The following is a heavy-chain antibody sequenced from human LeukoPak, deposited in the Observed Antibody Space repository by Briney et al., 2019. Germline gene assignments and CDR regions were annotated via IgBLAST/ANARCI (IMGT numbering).Heavy chain of an antibody. V-gene: IGHV3-23*01. CDR3: AKEEDGRVFSGLGGRWFDP. D-gene: IGHD3-10*01. Sequence: GGSLRLSCAASGLTFSNYAMNWVRQAPGKGLEWVSAISSNGRNTYYRDSVRGRFTLSRDNSMNILYLQMDSLRAEDTAVYYCAKEEDGRVFSGLGGRWFDPWGQGTLVTVSS. CDR1: GLTFSNYA. J-gene: IGHJ5*02. CDR2: ISSNGRNT.